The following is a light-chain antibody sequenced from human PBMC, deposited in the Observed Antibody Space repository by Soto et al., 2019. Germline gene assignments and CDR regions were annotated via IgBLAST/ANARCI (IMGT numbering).Light chain of an antibody. CDR1: QSVSSY. CDR3: QQYDNSPIT. CDR2: GAS. Sequence: EIVMTQSPATLSVSPGEGATLSCRASQSVSSYLAWYQQKPGQAPRLLIYGASSRATGIPGRFSGTGSETDFTLTISRLEPEDFAVYYCQQYDNSPITFGQGTRLEIK. J-gene: IGKJ5*01. V-gene: IGKV3-20*01.